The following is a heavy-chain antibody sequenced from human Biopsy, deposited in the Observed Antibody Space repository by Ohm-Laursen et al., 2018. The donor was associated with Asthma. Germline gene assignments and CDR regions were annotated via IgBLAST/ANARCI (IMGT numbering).Heavy chain of an antibody. Sequence: SLRLSCAASGFAVSRDYMFWVRQAPGKGLEWVSVIYSGGTSHTADSVRGRFTISRDYSKNTLYLQMHSLRAEDTAAYYCARGDRSNWSHYYFDYWGQGTLVTVSS. CDR1: GFAVSRDY. CDR2: IYSGGTS. CDR3: ARGDRSNWSHYYFDY. D-gene: IGHD1-20*01. V-gene: IGHV3-53*01. J-gene: IGHJ4*02.